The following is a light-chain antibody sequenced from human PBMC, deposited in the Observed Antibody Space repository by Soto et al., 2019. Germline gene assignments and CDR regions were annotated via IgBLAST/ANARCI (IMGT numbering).Light chain of an antibody. CDR1: SSDVGAYTY. V-gene: IGLV2-8*01. CDR3: SSYAGSNNFPYV. CDR2: EVT. Sequence: QSSLNQPPSASGSPGQSVTISCTGTSSDVGAYTYVSWYQQHPGKAPKLMIYEVTKRPSGVPDRFSGSKSGNTASLTVSGLQAEDEAEYYCSSYAGSNNFPYVFGTGTKVTVL. J-gene: IGLJ1*01.